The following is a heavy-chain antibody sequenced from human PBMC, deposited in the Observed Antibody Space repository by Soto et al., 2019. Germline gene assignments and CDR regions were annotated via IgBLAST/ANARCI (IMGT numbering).Heavy chain of an antibody. D-gene: IGHD1-1*01. CDR2: ISSSSSYI. CDR1: GFTFSSYS. V-gene: IGHV3-21*01. CDR3: ARDLLLELGY. J-gene: IGHJ4*02. Sequence: EVQLVESGGGLVKPGGSLRLSCAASGFTFSSYSMNWVRQAPGKGLEWVSSISSSSSYIYYADSVKGRFTISRDNAKNSLDLQMNSLRAEDTAVYYCARDLLLELGYWGQGTLVTVSS.